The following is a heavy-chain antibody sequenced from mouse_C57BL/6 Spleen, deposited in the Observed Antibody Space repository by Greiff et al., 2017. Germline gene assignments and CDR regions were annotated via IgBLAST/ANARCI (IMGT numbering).Heavy chain of an antibody. CDR1: GYTFTSYW. J-gene: IGHJ2*01. Sequence: QVQLQQPGAELVKPGASVKMSCKASGYTFTSYWITWVKQRPGQGLEWIGDIYPGSGSTNYNEKFKSKATLTVDTSSSTAYMQLSSLTSEDSAVYNCARWHYGSSYFDYWGQGTTLTVSS. CDR3: ARWHYGSSYFDY. CDR2: IYPGSGST. D-gene: IGHD1-1*01. V-gene: IGHV1-55*01.